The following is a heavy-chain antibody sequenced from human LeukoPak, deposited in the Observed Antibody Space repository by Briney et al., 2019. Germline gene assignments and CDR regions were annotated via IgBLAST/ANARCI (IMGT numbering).Heavy chain of an antibody. Sequence: GSLRLSRATSGFTFSSLSMNLVRQAPGKGLEGLSILSSSASTIYYGDSVRGRATISRDNAKNSLYLQMNSLRAEDTAVYYCAREYSSSSGRAFDIWGQGTMVTVSS. D-gene: IGHD6-6*01. CDR1: GFTFSSLS. CDR2: LSSSASTI. J-gene: IGHJ3*02. CDR3: AREYSSSSGRAFDI. V-gene: IGHV3-48*01.